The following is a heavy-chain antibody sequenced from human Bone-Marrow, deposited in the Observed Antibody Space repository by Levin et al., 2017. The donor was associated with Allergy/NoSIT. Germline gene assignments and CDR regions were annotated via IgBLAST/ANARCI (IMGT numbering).Heavy chain of an antibody. D-gene: IGHD2-2*01. Sequence: GESLKISCKASGYTFNSYALSWVRQAPGQGLEWLAWINTYNGNINYAQKVQGRVTMTTDTSTNTAYMELRSLRSDDTAVYYCARVGCSSTSCYVGNWFDPWGQGTLVTVSS. V-gene: IGHV1-18*01. CDR1: GYTFNSYA. CDR2: INTYNGNI. J-gene: IGHJ5*02. CDR3: ARVGCSSTSCYVGNWFDP.